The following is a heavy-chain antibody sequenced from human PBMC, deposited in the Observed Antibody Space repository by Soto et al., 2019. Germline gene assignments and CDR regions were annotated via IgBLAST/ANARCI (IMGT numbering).Heavy chain of an antibody. D-gene: IGHD3-10*01. CDR1: GDNFKNNV. Sequence: SVKVSCKTSGDNFKNNVFTWVRQAPGKGLEWMGGTIPDIGKTHYIEKFQGRVTITVDEATRTVYMEVLDLTSEDTAIYYCARGPFRPSAMDVWGQGTTVTVSS. CDR2: TIPDIGKT. CDR3: ARGPFRPSAMDV. V-gene: IGHV1-69*13. J-gene: IGHJ6*02.